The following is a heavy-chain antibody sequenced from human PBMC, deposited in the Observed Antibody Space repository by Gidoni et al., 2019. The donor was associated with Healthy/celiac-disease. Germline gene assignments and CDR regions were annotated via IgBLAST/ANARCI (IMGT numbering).Heavy chain of an antibody. CDR1: GFTFSSYA. CDR3: AREWVGATWGDY. D-gene: IGHD1-26*01. V-gene: IGHV3-30*04. Sequence: QVQLVESGGGVVQPGRSLRLSCAASGFTFSSYAMHWVRQAPGKGLEWVAVISYDGSNKYYADSVKGRFTISRDNSKNTLYLQMNSLRAEDTAVYYCAREWVGATWGDYWGQGTLVTVSS. CDR2: ISYDGSNK. J-gene: IGHJ4*02.